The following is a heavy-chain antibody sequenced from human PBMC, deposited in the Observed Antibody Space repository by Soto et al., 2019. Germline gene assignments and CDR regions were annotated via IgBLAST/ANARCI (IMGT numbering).Heavy chain of an antibody. J-gene: IGHJ3*02. V-gene: IGHV4-59*01. Sequence: SETLSLTCTVSGGSISSYYWSWIRQPPGKGLEWIGYIYYSGSTNYNPSLKSRVTISVDTSKNQFSLKLSSVTAADTAVYYCARELTGTTFSALEIWGQGTMVTVS. CDR2: IYYSGST. CDR1: GGSISSYY. CDR3: ARELTGTTFSALEI. D-gene: IGHD1-7*01.